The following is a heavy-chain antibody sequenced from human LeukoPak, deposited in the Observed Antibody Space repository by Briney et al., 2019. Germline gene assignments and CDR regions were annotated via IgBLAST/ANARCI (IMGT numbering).Heavy chain of an antibody. CDR3: ARDRGSSWYGNFDY. D-gene: IGHD6-13*01. V-gene: IGHV1-46*01. J-gene: IGHJ4*02. CDR1: GYTFTSYY. Sequence: GASVKVSCKASGYTFTSYYMHWLRQAPGHGLEWMGIINPSGVSRSYAQKFQGRVTMTTDTSASTAYMELSSLRSEDTAVYYCARDRGSSWYGNFDYWGQGTLVTVSS. CDR2: INPSGVSR.